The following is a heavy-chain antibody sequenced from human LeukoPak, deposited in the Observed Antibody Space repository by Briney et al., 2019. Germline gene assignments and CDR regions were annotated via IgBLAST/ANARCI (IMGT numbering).Heavy chain of an antibody. V-gene: IGHV3-23*01. Sequence: GGSLRLSCAASGFTFSSYAMSWVRQAPGKGLEWVSAISGSGGSTYYADSVKGRFTISRDNSKNTLYLQMNSLRAEDTAVYYCAKESCDGYYDSSGCHFDYWGQGTLVTVSS. J-gene: IGHJ4*02. CDR1: GFTFSSYA. CDR2: ISGSGGST. D-gene: IGHD3-22*01. CDR3: AKESCDGYYDSSGCHFDY.